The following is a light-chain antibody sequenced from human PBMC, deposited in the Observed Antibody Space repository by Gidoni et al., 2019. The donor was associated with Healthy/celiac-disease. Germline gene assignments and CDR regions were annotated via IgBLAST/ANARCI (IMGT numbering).Light chain of an antibody. V-gene: IGLV2-8*01. CDR1: SSDVGGYNY. J-gene: IGLJ2*01. CDR2: EVS. CDR3: SSYAGSNFVV. Sequence: SSLTHPPSASRSPGQSVTISCTGTSSDVGGYNYVSWHQQHPGKAPKLMLYEVSKRPSGVPDRFAGSKSGNTASMTVSGLQAEDEDDYSCSSYAGSNFVVFGGGTKLTVL.